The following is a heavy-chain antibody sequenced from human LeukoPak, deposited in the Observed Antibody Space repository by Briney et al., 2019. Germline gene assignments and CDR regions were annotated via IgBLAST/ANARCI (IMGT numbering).Heavy chain of an antibody. CDR2: IKQDGNEK. CDR1: GFRFNTYW. CDR3: AKSGLNRFDY. D-gene: IGHD1-14*01. V-gene: IGHV3-7*03. J-gene: IGHJ4*02. Sequence: GGSLRLSCAASGFRFNTYWMSWVRQAPGKGLEWVANIKQDGNEKYYADSVKGRFTISRDNGKNSLDLQMNSLRADDTAVYYCAKSGLNRFDYWGQGTLVTVSS.